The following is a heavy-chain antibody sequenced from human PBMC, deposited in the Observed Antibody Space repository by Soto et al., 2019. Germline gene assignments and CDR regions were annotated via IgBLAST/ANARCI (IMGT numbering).Heavy chain of an antibody. CDR2: FIPVYRTL. D-gene: IGHD3-3*01. CDR3: ATGVIWIGYFTVDS. CDR1: GGSFGNSA. V-gene: IGHV1-69*13. J-gene: IGHJ4*02. Sequence: GASVKVSCKASGGSFGNSAINWVRRTPGQGLEWLGGFIPVYRTLNYAQKFQGRVTITADESTGTAYMTLSSLASDDTAVYYCATGVIWIGYFTVDSWGQGTRVTVSS.